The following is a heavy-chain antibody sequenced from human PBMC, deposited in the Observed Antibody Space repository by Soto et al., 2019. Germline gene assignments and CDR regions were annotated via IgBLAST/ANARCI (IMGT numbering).Heavy chain of an antibody. CDR1: GYTFTSYA. J-gene: IGHJ4*02. D-gene: IGHD6-6*01. CDR3: ARVEAGPSPIAARRYYFDY. CDR2: LSAYNGTT. Sequence: QVQLLQSGAEVKKPGASVKVSCKTSGYTFTSYAISWVRQAPGQGLEWLGWLSAYNGTTNYAQKLQGRGTMTTDTSTGTAYMALRSLRSDDTALYYGARVEAGPSPIAARRYYFDYWGQGTLVTVSS. V-gene: IGHV1-18*04.